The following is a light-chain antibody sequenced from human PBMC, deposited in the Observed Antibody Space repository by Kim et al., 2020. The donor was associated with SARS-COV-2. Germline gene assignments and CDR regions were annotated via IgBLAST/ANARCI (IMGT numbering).Light chain of an antibody. CDR3: QQYGSSPYA. CDR1: QSVSSNY. V-gene: IGKV3-20*01. Sequence: LAQGERATLSCRASQSVSSNYSAWYQQKPGQAPRLLIYVASSRATGIPDRFSGSGSGTDFTLTISRLEPEDFAVYYWQQYGSSPYAFGQGTKLEI. CDR2: VAS. J-gene: IGKJ2*01.